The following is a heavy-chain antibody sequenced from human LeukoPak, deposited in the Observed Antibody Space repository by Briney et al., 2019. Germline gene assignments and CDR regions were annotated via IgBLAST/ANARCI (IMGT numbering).Heavy chain of an antibody. D-gene: IGHD3-16*01. CDR1: GGTFSSYA. Sequence: GASVKVSCKASGGTFSSYAISWVRQAPGQGLEWIGGIIPIFGTANYAQKFQGRVTITADESTSTAYMELSSLRSEDTAVYYCARGRDLNGDASYYYYYGMDVWGQGTTVTVSS. V-gene: IGHV1-69*13. CDR2: IIPIFGTA. CDR3: ARGRDLNGDASYYYYYGMDV. J-gene: IGHJ6*02.